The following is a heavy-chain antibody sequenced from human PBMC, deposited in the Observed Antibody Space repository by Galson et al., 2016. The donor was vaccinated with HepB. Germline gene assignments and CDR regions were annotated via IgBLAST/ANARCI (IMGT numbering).Heavy chain of an antibody. CDR3: ARAGATAVSHFDY. Sequence: SLRLSCAASGFTFSDYFMSWVRQAPGKGLEWVSYISSGSIYTNYADSVKGRFTISRDNAKNSLYLQMNSLRAEDTAVYYCARAGATAVSHFDYWGQGTLVTVSS. CDR2: ISSGSIYT. V-gene: IGHV3-11*06. D-gene: IGHD4-23*01. CDR1: GFTFSDYF. J-gene: IGHJ4*02.